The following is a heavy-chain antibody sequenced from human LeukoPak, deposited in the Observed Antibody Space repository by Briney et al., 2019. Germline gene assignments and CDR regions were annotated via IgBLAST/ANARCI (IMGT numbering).Heavy chain of an antibody. CDR2: IYTSGST. V-gene: IGHV4-61*02. J-gene: IGHJ5*02. CDR1: GGSISSGTYY. Sequence: PSQTLSLTCTVSGGSISSGTYYWNWIRQPAGKGLEWIGRIYTSGSTNYNPSLTSRVTISVDTSKNQFSLKLSSVTAADTAVYYCARDKYIYDNSGSILDLWGQGTLVTLSS. CDR3: ARDKYIYDNSGSILDL. D-gene: IGHD3-22*01.